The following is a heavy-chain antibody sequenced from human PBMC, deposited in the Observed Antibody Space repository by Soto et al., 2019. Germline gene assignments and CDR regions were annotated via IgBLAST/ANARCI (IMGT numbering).Heavy chain of an antibody. D-gene: IGHD3-3*01. V-gene: IGHV3-23*01. J-gene: IGHJ4*02. CDR2: ISGSGGST. CDR1: GFTFSSYA. CDR3: AKGRLFGVVGADY. Sequence: EVQLLESGGGLVQPGGSLRLSCAASGFTFSSYAMSWVRQAPGKGLEWVSAISGSGGSTYYADSVKGRFTISRDNSKITRYVQMNSLRAEDTAVYYWAKGRLFGVVGADYWGQGTLVTVSS.